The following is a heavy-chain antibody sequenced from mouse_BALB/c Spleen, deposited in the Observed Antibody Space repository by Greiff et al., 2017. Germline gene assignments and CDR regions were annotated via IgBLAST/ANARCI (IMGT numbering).Heavy chain of an antibody. CDR2: ISSGGSYT. CDR1: GFTFSSYA. CDR3: ARALYMVTTGGAMDY. Sequence: EVKLMESGGGLVKPGGSLKLSCAASGFTFSSYAMSWVRQSPEKRLEWVAEISSGGSYTYYPDTVTGRFTISRDNAKNTLYLEMSSLRSEDTAMYYCARALYMVTTGGAMDYWGQGTSVTVSS. J-gene: IGHJ4*01. D-gene: IGHD2-1*01. V-gene: IGHV5-9-4*01.